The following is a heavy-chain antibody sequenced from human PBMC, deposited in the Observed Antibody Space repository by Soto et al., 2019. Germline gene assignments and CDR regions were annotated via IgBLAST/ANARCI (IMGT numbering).Heavy chain of an antibody. J-gene: IGHJ6*02. V-gene: IGHV4-31*03. CDR2: IYYSGST. Sequence: QVQLQESGPGLVKPSQTLSLICTVSGGSISSGGNYWSWIRQHPGKGLEWIGYIYYSGSTYYNPSLKSRVTISVDTSSNQSSLKLSSVTAADTAVDYCARMVAAAKGHFYYYGMDVWGQGTTVTVSS. CDR3: ARMVAAAKGHFYYYGMDV. CDR1: GGSISSGGNY. D-gene: IGHD2-15*01.